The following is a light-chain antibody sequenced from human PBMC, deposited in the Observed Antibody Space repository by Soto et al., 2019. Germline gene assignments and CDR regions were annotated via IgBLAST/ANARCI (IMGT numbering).Light chain of an antibody. CDR2: GAS. J-gene: IGKJ4*01. CDR3: QQYGSSSPA. CDR1: QSVSSSY. V-gene: IGKV3-20*01. Sequence: EIVLTQSPGTLSLSPGERATLSCRASQSVSSSYLAWYQQKPGQAPRLLIYGASSRATGIPDRFSGSGSGTDFTLTISRLEPEDFEVYYCQQYGSSSPAFGGGTKVEIK.